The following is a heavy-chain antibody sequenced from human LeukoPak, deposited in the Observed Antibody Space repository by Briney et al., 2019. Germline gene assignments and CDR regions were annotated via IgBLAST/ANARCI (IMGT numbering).Heavy chain of an antibody. D-gene: IGHD6-13*01. Sequence: ASVKVSCKASGYTITGYYIHWVRQAPGQGLEWMGWINPNSGGTNYAQKFQGSVTMTGDTSISTAYMELSRLRSDDTAVYYCARGSLRSSNNPLYWFDPWGQGTLVTVSS. CDR2: INPNSGGT. CDR1: GYTITGYY. CDR3: ARGSLRSSNNPLYWFDP. V-gene: IGHV1-2*04. J-gene: IGHJ5*02.